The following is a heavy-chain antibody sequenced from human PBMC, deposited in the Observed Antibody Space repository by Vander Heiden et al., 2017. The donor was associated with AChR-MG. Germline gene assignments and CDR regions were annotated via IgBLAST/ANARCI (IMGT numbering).Heavy chain of an antibody. Sequence: EVQLLESGGGLVQPGGSLRLPCPASGFTFSSFAMSWVRQAPGKGLEWVSAISGSGGSTYYADSVKGRFTISRDNSKNTLYLQMNSLRAEDTAVYYCAKSAGYSSGWTVDYWGQGTLVTVSS. V-gene: IGHV3-23*01. CDR1: GFTFSSFA. CDR3: AKSAGYSSGWTVDY. D-gene: IGHD6-19*01. CDR2: ISGSGGST. J-gene: IGHJ4*02.